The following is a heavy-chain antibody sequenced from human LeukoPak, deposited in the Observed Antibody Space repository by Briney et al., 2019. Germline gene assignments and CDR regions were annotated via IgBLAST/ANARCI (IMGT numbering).Heavy chain of an antibody. V-gene: IGHV5-10-1*01. CDR2: IDPSDSYT. CDR1: GYSFTSNW. Sequence: GESLKISCKGSGYSFTSNWISWVRQMPGKGLEWMGRIDPSDSYTNYSPSFQGHVTISADKSISTAYLQWSSLKASDTAMYYCARNYYGSGSYYLFDYWGQGTLVTVSS. J-gene: IGHJ4*02. D-gene: IGHD3-10*01. CDR3: ARNYYGSGSYYLFDY.